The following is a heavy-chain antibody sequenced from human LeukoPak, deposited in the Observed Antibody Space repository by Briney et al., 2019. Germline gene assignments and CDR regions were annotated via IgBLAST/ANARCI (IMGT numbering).Heavy chain of an antibody. V-gene: IGHV3-21*01. CDR2: ISSSSTYI. CDR3: AKEAYSGYDPYYFDY. J-gene: IGHJ4*02. D-gene: IGHD5-12*01. CDR1: GFTFSSYS. Sequence: PGGSLRLSCAASGFTFSSYSMNWVRQAPGKELEWVSSISSSSTYIYYADSVKGRFTISRDNSKNTLYLQMNSLRAEDTAVYYCAKEAYSGYDPYYFDYWGQGTLVTVSS.